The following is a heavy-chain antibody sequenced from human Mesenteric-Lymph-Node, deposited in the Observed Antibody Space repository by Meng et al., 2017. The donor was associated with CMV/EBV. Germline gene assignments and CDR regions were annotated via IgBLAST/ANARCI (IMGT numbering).Heavy chain of an antibody. Sequence: WSWSRQPPGKGLEWIGETNHSGSTNYNPSPKIRCTISVDTSKNQVSLKLSCVTAADTAVYYWARVGGLQRRYCSSTSCDADRYFQHWGQGTLVTVSS. J-gene: IGHJ1*01. CDR3: ARVGGLQRRYCSSTSCDADRYFQH. V-gene: IGHV4-34*01. D-gene: IGHD2-2*01. CDR2: TNHSGST.